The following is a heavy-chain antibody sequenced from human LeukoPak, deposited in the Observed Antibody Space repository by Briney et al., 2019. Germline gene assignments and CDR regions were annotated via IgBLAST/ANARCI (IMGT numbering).Heavy chain of an antibody. CDR3: AKDTANERTTVAYCNDY. Sequence: GGSLRLSCAASGFTFSDYYMSWIRQAPGKGLEWVSYISSSSSYTNYADSVKGRFTISRDNAKNSLYLQMNSLRDEDTAVYYCAKDTANERTTVAYCNDYWGQGTLVTVSS. CDR2: ISSSSSYT. CDR1: GFTFSDYY. D-gene: IGHD4-23*01. V-gene: IGHV3-11*06. J-gene: IGHJ4*02.